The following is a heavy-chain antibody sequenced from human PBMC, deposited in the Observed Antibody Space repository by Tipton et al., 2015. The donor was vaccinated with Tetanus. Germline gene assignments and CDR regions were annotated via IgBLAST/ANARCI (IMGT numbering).Heavy chain of an antibody. J-gene: IGHJ6*02. V-gene: IGHV1-69*01. D-gene: IGHD6-19*01. CDR3: ARAGTKGIAVAGTRGDYYYYYGMDV. CDR2: IIPIFGTA. Sequence: QLVQSGAEVKKPGSSVKVSCKASGGTFSSYAISWVRQAPGQGLEWMGGIIPIFGTANYAQKFQGRVTITADESTSTAYMERRSLRSDDTAVYYCARAGTKGIAVAGTRGDYYYYYGMDVWGQGTTVTVSS. CDR1: GGTFSSYA.